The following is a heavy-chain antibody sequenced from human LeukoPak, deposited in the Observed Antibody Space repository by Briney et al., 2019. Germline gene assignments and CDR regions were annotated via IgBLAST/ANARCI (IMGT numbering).Heavy chain of an antibody. CDR3: ARARITMVRGVILPDAFDI. D-gene: IGHD3-10*01. Sequence: GRSLRLSCAASGFTFSSYSMNWVRQASGKGLEGVSSISISSKYIYYADSVKGQFTISRDNAKNSLYLQMNSLRAEDTAVYYCARARITMVRGVILPDAFDIWGQGTKVTVSS. J-gene: IGHJ3*02. V-gene: IGHV3-21*01. CDR1: GFTFSSYS. CDR2: ISISSKYI.